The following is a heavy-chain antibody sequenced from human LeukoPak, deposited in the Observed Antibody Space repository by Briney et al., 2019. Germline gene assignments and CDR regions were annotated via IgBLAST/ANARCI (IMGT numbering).Heavy chain of an antibody. D-gene: IGHD1-26*01. V-gene: IGHV3-64*01. Sequence: GGSLRLSCAASGFTFSTYATHWVRQAPGKGLEYVSAISTTGVSTFYANSVKGRFTISRDNSKNTLYLQMGSLRAEDMAVYYCAVNSGSPFYYFDYWGQGTLVTVSS. CDR1: GFTFSTYA. J-gene: IGHJ4*02. CDR2: ISTTGVST. CDR3: AVNSGSPFYYFDY.